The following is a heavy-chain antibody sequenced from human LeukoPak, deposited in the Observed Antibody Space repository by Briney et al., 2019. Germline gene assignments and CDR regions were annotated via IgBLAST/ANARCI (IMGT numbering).Heavy chain of an antibody. CDR2: ISYDGSNK. V-gene: IGHV3-30*18. D-gene: IGHD2-15*01. CDR3: AKVSGKDAFDI. Sequence: GGSLRLSCAASGFTFSSYGMHWVRQAPGKGLEWVAVISYDGSNKYYADSVKGRFTISRDNSKNTLYLQMNSLRAEDTAVYYCAKVSGKDAFDIWGQGTMVTVSS. J-gene: IGHJ3*02. CDR1: GFTFSSYG.